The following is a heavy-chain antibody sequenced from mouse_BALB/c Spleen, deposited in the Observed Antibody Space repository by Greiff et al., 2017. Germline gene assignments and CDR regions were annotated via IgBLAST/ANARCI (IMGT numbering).Heavy chain of an antibody. CDR3: ARGGYRYDAGGSYAMDY. J-gene: IGHJ4*01. CDR1: GYSFTGYY. Sequence: EVQLQQSGPELVKPGASVKISCKASGYSFTGYYMHWVKQSHVKSLEWIGRINPYNGATSYNQNFKDKASLTVDKSSSTAYMELHSLTSEDSAVYYCARGGYRYDAGGSYAMDYWGQGTSVTVSS. D-gene: IGHD2-14*01. CDR2: INPYNGAT. V-gene: IGHV1-31*01.